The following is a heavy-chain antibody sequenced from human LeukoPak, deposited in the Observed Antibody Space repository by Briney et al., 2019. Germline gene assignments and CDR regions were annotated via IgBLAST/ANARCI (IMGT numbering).Heavy chain of an antibody. Sequence: SETLSLTCTVSGGSISSYYWSWIRQPAGKGLEWIGRIYTSGSTNYNPSLKSRVTLPVDTAKNQSSLKLRSVTVADTPVYYCARDGGDILTGFNWFDPWGQGTLVTVSS. CDR3: ARDGGDILTGFNWFDP. CDR1: GGSISSYY. V-gene: IGHV4-4*07. D-gene: IGHD3-9*01. J-gene: IGHJ5*02. CDR2: IYTSGST.